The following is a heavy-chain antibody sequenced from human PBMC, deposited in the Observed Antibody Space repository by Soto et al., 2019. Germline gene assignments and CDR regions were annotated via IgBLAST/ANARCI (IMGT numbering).Heavy chain of an antibody. Sequence: QVQLVQSGAEVKKPGSSVTVSCKASGGTFGNSAISWVRQAPGQGLEWMGGIIPIFPTPDYAQKFQGRVTITPAASTSTAHMELTSLISEATAVYYSARAKYTLQLAGNYYSAIALWGQGTTLTVSS. J-gene: IGHJ6*02. CDR3: ARAKYTLQLAGNYYSAIAL. V-gene: IGHV1-69*05. CDR1: GGTFGNSA. CDR2: IIPIFPTP. D-gene: IGHD3-3*02.